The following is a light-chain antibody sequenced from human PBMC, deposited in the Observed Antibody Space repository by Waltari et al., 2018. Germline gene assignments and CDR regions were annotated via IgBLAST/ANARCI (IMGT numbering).Light chain of an antibody. CDR3: ETGGHGTWV. CDR2: VNSDGSH. CDR1: SGHSSNI. Sequence: QLVLTQSPSASASLGASVKLTCTPSSGHSSNIIAWLPQQPGKGPRYLMKVNSDGSHRKGDDIPDRFSGSSSGAERYLTISSLQSEDEADYYCETGGHGTWVFGGGTKLTVL. J-gene: IGLJ3*02. V-gene: IGLV4-69*01.